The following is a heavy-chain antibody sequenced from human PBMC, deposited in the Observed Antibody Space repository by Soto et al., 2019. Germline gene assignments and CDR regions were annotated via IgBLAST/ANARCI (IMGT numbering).Heavy chain of an antibody. CDR3: ARWVRGFGAPSWFDY. V-gene: IGHV4-59*01. Sequence: QVQLQESGPGLVKPSETLSLTCTVSGGSISSYYWSWIRQPPGKGLEWIGYIYYSGSTNYNPSLKSRVTISVDTSKNQFSLKLSSVTAADTAVYYCARWVRGFGAPSWFDYWGQGTLVTVSS. D-gene: IGHD3-10*01. CDR1: GGSISSYY. CDR2: IYYSGST. J-gene: IGHJ4*02.